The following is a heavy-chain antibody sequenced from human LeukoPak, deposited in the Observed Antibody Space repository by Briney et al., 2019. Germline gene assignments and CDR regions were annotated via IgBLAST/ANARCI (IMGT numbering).Heavy chain of an antibody. Sequence: ASVKVSCKASGYTFTSYDINWVRQATGQGLEWMGWMNPNSGNTGYAQKFQGRVTMTRNTSISTAYMELSSLRSEDTAVYYCATPRGWDYVFGYWGQGTLVTVSS. CDR3: ATPRGWDYVFGY. V-gene: IGHV1-8*01. J-gene: IGHJ4*02. CDR2: MNPNSGNT. CDR1: GYTFTSYD. D-gene: IGHD3-16*01.